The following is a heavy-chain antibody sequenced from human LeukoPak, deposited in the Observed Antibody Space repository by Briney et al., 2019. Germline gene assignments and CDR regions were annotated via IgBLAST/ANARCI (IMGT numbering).Heavy chain of an antibody. Sequence: ASVKVSCKASGGTFSSYAISWVRQAPGQGLEWMGWINPNSVGTNYAQKFQGRVTMTRDTSISTAYLQWSSLKASDTAMYYCARLSRLVRGYFDYWGQGTLVTVSS. V-gene: IGHV1-2*02. D-gene: IGHD3-16*01. CDR3: ARLSRLVRGYFDY. CDR1: GGTFSSYA. CDR2: INPNSVGT. J-gene: IGHJ4*02.